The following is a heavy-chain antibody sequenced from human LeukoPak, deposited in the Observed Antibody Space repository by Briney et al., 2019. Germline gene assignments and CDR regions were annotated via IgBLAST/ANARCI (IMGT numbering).Heavy chain of an antibody. Sequence: SETLSLTCTVSGGSISSYYWSWIRQPPGKGLEWIGYIYYSGSTNYNPPLKSRVTISVDTSKNQFSLKLSSVTAADTAVYYCARVSYSSGWYDDYFDYWGQGTLVTVSS. CDR2: IYYSGST. CDR3: ARVSYSSGWYDDYFDY. J-gene: IGHJ4*02. V-gene: IGHV4-59*01. D-gene: IGHD6-19*01. CDR1: GGSISSYY.